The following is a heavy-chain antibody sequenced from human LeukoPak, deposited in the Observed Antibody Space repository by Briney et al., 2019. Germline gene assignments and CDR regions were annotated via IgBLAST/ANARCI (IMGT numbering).Heavy chain of an antibody. CDR2: ISGSGGST. CDR3: AKTRVDCSSTSGYTKVYYFDY. Sequence: PGGSLRLSCAASGFTFSSYAMSWVRQAPGKGLEWVSAISGSGGSTYYADYVKGRFTISRDNSKNTLYLQMNSLRAEDTAVYYCAKTRVDCSSTSGYTKVYYFDYWGQGTLVTVSS. V-gene: IGHV3-23*01. D-gene: IGHD2-2*02. CDR1: GFTFSSYA. J-gene: IGHJ4*02.